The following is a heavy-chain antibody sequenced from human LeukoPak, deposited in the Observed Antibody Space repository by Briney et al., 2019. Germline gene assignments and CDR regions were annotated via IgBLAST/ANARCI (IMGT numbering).Heavy chain of an antibody. CDR2: INPNSGGT. CDR1: GYTFTCYY. D-gene: IGHD3-22*01. V-gene: IGHV1-2*02. CDR3: ARGNFWVVITPNWFDP. J-gene: IGHJ5*02. Sequence: ASVKVSCKASGYTFTCYYMHWVRQAPGPGLEWMGWINPNSGGTNYAQKFQGRVTMTRDTSISTAYMELSRLRSDDTAVYYCARGNFWVVITPNWFDPWGQGTLVTVSS.